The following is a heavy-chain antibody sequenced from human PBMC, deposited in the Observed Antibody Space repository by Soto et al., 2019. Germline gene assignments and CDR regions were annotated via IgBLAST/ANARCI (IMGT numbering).Heavy chain of an antibody. CDR2: IIPSFGTA. V-gene: IGHV1-69*12. D-gene: IGHD2-15*01. Sequence: QVQLVQSGAEVKKPGSSVKVSCKASGGTFSSDAISWVRQAPGQGLEWMGGIIPSFGTANYAQKFQGRVTIPADESTSTAYMELSSLRSEDTAVYYCARVKGLVGWWIFDYWGQGTLVTVSS. J-gene: IGHJ4*02. CDR1: GGTFSSDA. CDR3: ARVKGLVGWWIFDY.